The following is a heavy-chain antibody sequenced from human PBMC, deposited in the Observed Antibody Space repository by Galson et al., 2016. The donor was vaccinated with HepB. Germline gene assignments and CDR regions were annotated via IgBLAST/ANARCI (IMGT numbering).Heavy chain of an antibody. Sequence: SLRLSCAASGFTFSSYSMNWVRQAPGKGLEWVSSISSSSVTYYADSVKGRYTISRDNAKKSLYLQMNSLRDEDTAVYYCANDWYGYMAYWGQGTLVTVSS. V-gene: IGHV3-48*02. CDR3: ANDWYGYMAY. CDR1: GFTFSSYS. D-gene: IGHD3-9*01. J-gene: IGHJ4*02. CDR2: ISSSSVT.